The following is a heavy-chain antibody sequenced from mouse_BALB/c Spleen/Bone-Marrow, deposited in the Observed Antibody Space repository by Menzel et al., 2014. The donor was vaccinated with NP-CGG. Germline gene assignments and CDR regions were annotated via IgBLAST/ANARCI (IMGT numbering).Heavy chain of an antibody. D-gene: IGHD2-4*01. CDR3: ARGRDYDVFSY. Sequence: QVQLKESGAELVRPGASVKLSCKASGYTFTSYWMNWVKQRPERGLEWIGRIDPYDSETHYNQKFKDKAILTVDKSSSTAYMQLSSLTSEDSAVYYCARGRDYDVFSYWGQGTLVTVSA. CDR2: IDPYDSET. J-gene: IGHJ3*01. V-gene: IGHV1-52*01. CDR1: GYTFTSYW.